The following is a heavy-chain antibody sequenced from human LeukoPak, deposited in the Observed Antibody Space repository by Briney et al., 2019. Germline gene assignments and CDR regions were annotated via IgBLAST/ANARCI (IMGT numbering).Heavy chain of an antibody. D-gene: IGHD3-9*01. CDR2: INYSGST. V-gene: IGHV4-39*01. CDR1: GGSISSTSYY. J-gene: IGHJ4*02. CDR3: ARHKEPDYDILTGYYGGYYFDY. Sequence: PSETLSLTCTVSGGSISSTSYYCGWIRQPPGKGLEWIGTINYSGSTYYNPSLKSRATISGDTAKNQFSLKLSSVTAADTAVYYCARHKEPDYDILTGYYGGYYFDYWGQGTLVTVSS.